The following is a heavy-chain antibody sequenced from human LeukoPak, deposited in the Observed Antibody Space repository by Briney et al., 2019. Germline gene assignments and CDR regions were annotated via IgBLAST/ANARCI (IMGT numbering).Heavy chain of an antibody. CDR3: ATENGGRGSGSYSYRWDY. D-gene: IGHD3-10*01. Sequence: ASVKVSCKASGYTFTSYYMDWVRQAPGQGLEWMGIINPSGGSTNYAQKFQGRVTMTRDTSTSTVYMELSSLRSEDTAVYYCATENGGRGSGSYSYRWDYWGQGTLVTVSS. J-gene: IGHJ4*02. V-gene: IGHV1-46*01. CDR2: INPSGGST. CDR1: GYTFTSYY.